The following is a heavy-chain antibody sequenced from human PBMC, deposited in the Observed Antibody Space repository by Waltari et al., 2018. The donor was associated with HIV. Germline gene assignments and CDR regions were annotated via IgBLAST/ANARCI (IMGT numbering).Heavy chain of an antibody. D-gene: IGHD5-12*01. CDR3: AKDDRASRGLDD. J-gene: IGHJ4*02. CDR1: ASRLRNYA. CDR2: VRDIDST. V-gene: IGHV3-23*01. Sequence: EVQLLESGGGSAQPGGSLSPPCAAPASRLRNYAMSWVRQAPGKGLEWVAVVRDIDSTYYVDSVKGRFIISRDDSKDSLYLQMNSLRVEDTAVYYCAKDDRASRGLDDWGQGTLVTVSS.